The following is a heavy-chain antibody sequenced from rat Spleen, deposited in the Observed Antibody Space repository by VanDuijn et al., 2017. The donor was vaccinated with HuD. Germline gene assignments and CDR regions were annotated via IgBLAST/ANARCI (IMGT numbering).Heavy chain of an antibody. CDR2: ISYDGSST. CDR1: GFTFSNYG. V-gene: IGHV5-29*01. CDR3: TRPYAY. Sequence: EVQLVESGGGLVQPGRSLKLSCAASGFTFSNYGMAWVRQAPTKGLEWVATISYDGSSTYYRDSVKGRFTISRDNAKSTLYLQMNSLRSEDTATYYCTRPYAYWGQGTLVTVSS. J-gene: IGHJ3*01.